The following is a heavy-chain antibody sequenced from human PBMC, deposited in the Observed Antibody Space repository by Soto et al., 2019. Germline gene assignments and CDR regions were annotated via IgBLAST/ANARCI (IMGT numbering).Heavy chain of an antibody. CDR2: ISGSGGST. Sequence: PGGSLRLSCAASGFTFSSYATSWVRQAPGKGLEWVSAISGSGGSTYYADSVKGRFTISRDNSKNTLYLQMNSLRAEDTAVYYCAKERASGYDSVNWFDPWGQGTLVTVSS. CDR3: AKERASGYDSVNWFDP. D-gene: IGHD5-12*01. J-gene: IGHJ5*02. V-gene: IGHV3-23*01. CDR1: GFTFSSYA.